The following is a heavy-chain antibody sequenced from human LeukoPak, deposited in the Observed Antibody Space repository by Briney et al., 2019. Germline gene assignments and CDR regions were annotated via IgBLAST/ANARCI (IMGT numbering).Heavy chain of an antibody. V-gene: IGHV1-3*01. Sequence: GASVKVSCKASGYTFTSYAMHWVRQAPGQRLEWMGWINAGNGNTKYSQKFQGRVTITRDTSASTAYMELSSLRSEDTAVYYCARVVPSDPAYGMDVWGKGNTVTVSS. CDR3: ARVVPSDPAYGMDV. CDR2: INAGNGNT. CDR1: GYTFTSYA. D-gene: IGHD3-10*01. J-gene: IGHJ6*04.